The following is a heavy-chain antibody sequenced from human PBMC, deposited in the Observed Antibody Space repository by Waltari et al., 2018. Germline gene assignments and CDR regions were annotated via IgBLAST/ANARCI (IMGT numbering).Heavy chain of an antibody. D-gene: IGHD1-26*01. CDR2: ISSSSSTI. CDR3: ARDQGGATTDY. Sequence: EVQLVESGGGLVQPGGSLRLSCAASGFTFSSYSMNWVRQAPGKALECVSYISSSSSTIYYADSVKGRFTISRDNAKNSLYLQMNSLRAEDTAVYYCARDQGGATTDYWGQGTLVTVSS. J-gene: IGHJ4*02. V-gene: IGHV3-48*01. CDR1: GFTFSSYS.